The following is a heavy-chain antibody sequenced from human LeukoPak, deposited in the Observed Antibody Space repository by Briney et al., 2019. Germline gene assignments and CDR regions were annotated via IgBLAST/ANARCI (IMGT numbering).Heavy chain of an antibody. J-gene: IGHJ6*03. CDR1: GFTFSDYY. CDR3: ARDGGYCSSTSCLYYYYYMDV. Sequence: PGGSLRLSCAASGFTFSDYYMSWIRQAPGKGLEWVSYISSSSSTIYYADSVKGRFTISRDNAKNSLYLQMNSLRAEDTAVYYCARDGGYCSSTSCLYYYYYMDVWGKGTTVTVSS. CDR2: ISSSSSTI. V-gene: IGHV3-11*04. D-gene: IGHD2-2*01.